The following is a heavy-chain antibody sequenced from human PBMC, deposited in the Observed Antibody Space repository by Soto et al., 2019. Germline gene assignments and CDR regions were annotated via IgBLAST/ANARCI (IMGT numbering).Heavy chain of an antibody. V-gene: IGHV4-34*01. CDR2: INHSGST. CDR3: ARVRVRGAHNYYYYYGMDV. Sequence: PSETLSLTCAVYGGSFSGYYWSWIRQPPGKGLEWIGEINHSGSTNYNPSLKSRVTISVDTSKNQFSLKLSSVTAADTAVYYCARVRVRGAHNYYYYYGMDVWGQGTTVTVSS. D-gene: IGHD3-10*01. CDR1: GGSFSGYY. J-gene: IGHJ6*02.